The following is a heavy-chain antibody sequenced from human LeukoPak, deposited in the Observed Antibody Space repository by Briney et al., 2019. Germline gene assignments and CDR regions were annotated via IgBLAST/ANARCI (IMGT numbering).Heavy chain of an antibody. D-gene: IGHD3-22*01. V-gene: IGHV4-39*07. CDR1: GGSISSSSYY. J-gene: IGHJ3*02. Sequence: SETLSLTCTVSGGSISSSSYYWGWIRQPPGKGLEWIGSIYYSGSIYYNPSLRSRVTISVDTSKNQFSLKLSSVTAADTAVYYCARFPPRRVYYDSSGYYRAFDIWGQGTMVTVSS. CDR3: ARFPPRRVYYDSSGYYRAFDI. CDR2: IYYSGSI.